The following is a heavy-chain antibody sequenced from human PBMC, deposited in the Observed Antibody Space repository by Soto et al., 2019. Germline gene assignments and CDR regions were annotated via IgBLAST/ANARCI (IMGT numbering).Heavy chain of an antibody. J-gene: IGHJ6*03. CDR3: ARAAISSRMANYYYYMDV. D-gene: IGHD5-12*01. CDR1: GYTFTSYY. CDR2: INPSGGST. V-gene: IGHV1-46*03. Sequence: ASVKVSCKASGYTFTSYYMHWVRQAPGQGLEWMGIINPSGGSTSYAQKFQGRVTMTRDTSTSTVYMELSSLRSEDTAVYYCARAAISSRMANYYYYMDVWGKGTTVTVSS.